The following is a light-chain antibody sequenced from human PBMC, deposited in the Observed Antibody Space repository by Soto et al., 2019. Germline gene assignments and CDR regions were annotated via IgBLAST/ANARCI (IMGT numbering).Light chain of an antibody. Sequence: EIVMTQSPATLSVSPGERATLSCRASQIVSSNLAWYQQKPGQAPRLLIYGASTSATGIPARFSGSGSGTECTLTISSLQCEDFAVYYCQQYNNWPAVTFGGGTKVEIK. CDR2: GAS. CDR3: QQYNNWPAVT. CDR1: QIVSSN. V-gene: IGKV3-15*01. J-gene: IGKJ4*01.